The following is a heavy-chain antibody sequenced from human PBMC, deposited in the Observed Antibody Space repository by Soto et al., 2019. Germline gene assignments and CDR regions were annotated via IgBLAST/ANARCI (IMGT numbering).Heavy chain of an antibody. J-gene: IGHJ4*02. CDR1: GGSISSSSYY. D-gene: IGHD3-10*01. CDR2: IYYSGST. CDR3: ASQGWYYYGSGTQPVADY. Sequence: TSETLSLTCTVSGGSISSSSYYWGWIRQPPGKGLEWIGSIYYSGSTYYNPSLKSRVTISVDTSKNQFSLKLSSVTAADTAVYYCASQGWYYYGSGTQPVADYWGQGTLVTVSS. V-gene: IGHV4-39*01.